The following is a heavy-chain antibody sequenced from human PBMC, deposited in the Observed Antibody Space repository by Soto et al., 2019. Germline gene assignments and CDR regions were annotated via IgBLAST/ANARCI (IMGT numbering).Heavy chain of an antibody. CDR3: ASPNLQRGSGFIFYY. J-gene: IGHJ4*02. D-gene: IGHD2-15*01. CDR1: GYTFTSYA. V-gene: IGHV1-3*01. CDR2: INAGNGNT. Sequence: ASVKVSCKASGYTFTSYAMHWVRQAPGQRLEWTGWINAGNGNTKYSQKFQGRVTITRDTSASTAYMELSSLRSEDTAVYYCASPNLQRGSGFIFYYWGQGTLVPVSS.